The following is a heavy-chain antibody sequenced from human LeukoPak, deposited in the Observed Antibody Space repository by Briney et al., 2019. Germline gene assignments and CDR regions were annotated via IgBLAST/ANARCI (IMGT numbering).Heavy chain of an antibody. CDR1: GGTFSSYA. D-gene: IGHD6-6*01. Sequence: ASVKVSCKASGGTFSSYAISWVRQAPGQGLEWMGGIIPILGTANYAQKFQGRVTITTDESTSTAYMELSSLRSEDTAVYYCARDRSIAARPGPLDYWGQGTLVTVSS. J-gene: IGHJ4*02. CDR2: IIPILGTA. CDR3: ARDRSIAARPGPLDY. V-gene: IGHV1-69*05.